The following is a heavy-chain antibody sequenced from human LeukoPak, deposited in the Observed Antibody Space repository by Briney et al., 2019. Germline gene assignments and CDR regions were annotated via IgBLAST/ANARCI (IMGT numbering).Heavy chain of an antibody. CDR3: AKSGYNRFDY. V-gene: IGHV3-23*01. J-gene: IGHJ4*02. Sequence: GGSLRLSCAASGFTFSSSAMSWDRQAAGKGLEWVSSISASGSGGSTYYADSVKGRFTISRDNSKNTLYLQMNSLRVEDTAVYYCAKSGYNRFDYWGQGTLVTVSS. CDR2: ISASGSGGST. D-gene: IGHD5-24*01. CDR1: GFTFSSSA.